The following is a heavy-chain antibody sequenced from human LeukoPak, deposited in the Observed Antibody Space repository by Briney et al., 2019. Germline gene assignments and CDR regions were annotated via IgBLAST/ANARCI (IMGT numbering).Heavy chain of an antibody. CDR1: GFSFSSSS. CDR2: IKQDGSER. J-gene: IGHJ4*02. D-gene: IGHD1-26*01. V-gene: IGHV3-7*01. CDR3: ARRGGSYYDY. Sequence: PGGSLRLSCVASGFSFSSSSMSWVRQAPGKGLEWVANIKQDGSERYYVDSVKGRFTISRDNGKNSLYLQVNSLRVEDTAVYYCARRGGSYYDYWGQGTLVTVSS.